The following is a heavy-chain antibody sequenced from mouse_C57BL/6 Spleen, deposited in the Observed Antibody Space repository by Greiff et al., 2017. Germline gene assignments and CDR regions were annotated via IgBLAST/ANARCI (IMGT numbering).Heavy chain of an antibody. J-gene: IGHJ2*01. Sequence: QVQLKQPGAELVKPGASVKMSCKASGYTFTSYWITWVKQRPGQGLEWIGDIYPGSGSTNYNEKFKSKATLTVDTSSSTAYMQLSSLTSEDSAVYYCARSLYYYGSSYEYYFDYWGQGTTLTVSS. CDR1: GYTFTSYW. CDR3: ARSLYYYGSSYEYYFDY. CDR2: IYPGSGST. D-gene: IGHD1-1*01. V-gene: IGHV1-55*01.